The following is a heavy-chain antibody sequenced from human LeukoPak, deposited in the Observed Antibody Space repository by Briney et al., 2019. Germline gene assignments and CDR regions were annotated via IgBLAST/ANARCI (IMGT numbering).Heavy chain of an antibody. CDR1: GFTFSSYS. V-gene: IGHV3-21*04. CDR2: ISSSSSYI. Sequence: AGGSLRLSCAASGFTFSSYSMNWVRQAPGKGLEWVSSISSSSSYIYYADSVKGRFTISRDNAKNSLYLQMNSLRAEDTAVYYCAKSSRYYDSSGYSTIDYWGQGTLVTVSS. D-gene: IGHD3-22*01. J-gene: IGHJ4*02. CDR3: AKSSRYYDSSGYSTIDY.